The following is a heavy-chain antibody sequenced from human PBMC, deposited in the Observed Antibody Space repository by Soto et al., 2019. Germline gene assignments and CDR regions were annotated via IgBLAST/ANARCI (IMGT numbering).Heavy chain of an antibody. D-gene: IGHD6-13*01. J-gene: IGHJ6*02. V-gene: IGHV3-33*01. CDR2: IWYDGSNK. CDR1: GFIVSSYG. CDR3: ARRGTSSWLNPIETAV. Sequence: PGGSLRLSCAASGFIVSSYGMHWVRQAPGKGLEWVAVIWYDGSNKYNADSVKGRFTISRDNSKNTLYLQMNSLRADDTAVYYCARRGTSSWLNPIETAVWGQGTTVTVSS.